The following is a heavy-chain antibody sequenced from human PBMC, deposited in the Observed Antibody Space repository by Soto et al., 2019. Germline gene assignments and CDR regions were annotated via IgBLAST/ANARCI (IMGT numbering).Heavy chain of an antibody. D-gene: IGHD4-17*01. J-gene: IGHJ5*02. CDR1: GGTFSSYT. CDR3: ARADYGDYINWFDP. CDR2: IIPILGIA. V-gene: IGHV1-69*02. Sequence: QVQLVQSGAEVKKPGSSVKVSCKASGGTFSSYTISWVRQAPGQGLEWMGRIIPILGIANYAQKVQGRVTITADKSTSTAYMELSSLRSEDTAVYYCARADYGDYINWFDPWGQGTLVTVSS.